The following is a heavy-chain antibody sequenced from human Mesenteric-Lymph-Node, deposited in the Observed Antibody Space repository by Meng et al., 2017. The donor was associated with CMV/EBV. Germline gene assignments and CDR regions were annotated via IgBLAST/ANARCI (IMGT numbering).Heavy chain of an antibody. CDR3: ARDYCSSATCANWFDP. Sequence: SGGIFIDYSVTGVRQAPGQGLEWMGRIIPALGMADYAQKFQGRVTMTADKATSTAYMDLSSLRSEDTAIYYCARDYCSSATCANWFDPWGQGTLVTVSS. CDR2: IIPALGMA. J-gene: IGHJ5*02. V-gene: IGHV1-69*04. D-gene: IGHD2-2*01. CDR1: GGIFIDYS.